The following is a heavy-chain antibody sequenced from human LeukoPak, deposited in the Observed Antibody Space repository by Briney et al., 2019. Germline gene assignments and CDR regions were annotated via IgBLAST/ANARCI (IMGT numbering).Heavy chain of an antibody. J-gene: IGHJ3*02. CDR1: GFTVSSNY. D-gene: IGHD5-18*01. CDR2: IYSGGIYNDGTT. Sequence: GGSLRLSCAASGFTVSSNYMSWVRQAPGKGLEWVSFIYSGGIYNDGTTNYGDSVKGRFTISRDNSKNTLYLQMNSLRAEDTAVYYCARRELLGHSYGLRTFNIWGQGTTVTVSS. CDR3: ARRELLGHSYGLRTFNI. V-gene: IGHV3-66*04.